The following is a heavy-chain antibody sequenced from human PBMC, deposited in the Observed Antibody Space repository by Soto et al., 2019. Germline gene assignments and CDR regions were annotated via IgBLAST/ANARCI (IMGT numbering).Heavy chain of an antibody. D-gene: IGHD5-12*01. CDR2: ISGSGGST. Sequence: GGSLRLSCAASGLTVSGKKYVAWVRQAPGKGLEWVSAISGSGGSTYYADSVKARFTISRDNSKNTLYLQMNSLRAEDTAVYYCAKEGYSGYDRTNYFYYGMDVWGQGTTVTVS. V-gene: IGHV3-23*01. CDR1: GLTVSGKKY. J-gene: IGHJ6*02. CDR3: AKEGYSGYDRTNYFYYGMDV.